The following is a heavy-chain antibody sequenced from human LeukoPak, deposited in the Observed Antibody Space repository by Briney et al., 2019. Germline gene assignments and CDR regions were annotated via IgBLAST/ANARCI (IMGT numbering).Heavy chain of an antibody. J-gene: IGHJ4*02. Sequence: GGSLRLSCAASGFTVSNNYMSWVRQAPGKGLEWVSAISGSGGSTYYADSVKGRFTISRDNSKNTLFMQMNSLRAEDTAVYYCAKGRSSSWRPFDYWGQGTLVTVSS. D-gene: IGHD6-13*01. CDR2: ISGSGGST. V-gene: IGHV3-23*01. CDR3: AKGRSSSWRPFDY. CDR1: GFTVSNNY.